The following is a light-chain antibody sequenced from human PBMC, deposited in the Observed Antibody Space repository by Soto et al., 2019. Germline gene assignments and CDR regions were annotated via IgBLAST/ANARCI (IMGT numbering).Light chain of an antibody. CDR2: DVS. CDR3: SSYTSSTTLYV. J-gene: IGLJ1*01. Sequence: QSALTQPASVSGSPGQSITISCTGTSSDVGGYNYVSWYQQHPGKAPKLMIYDVSNRPSGVSNRFSGSKSGNTASLTISGRQAEDEADYCCSSYTSSTTLYVFGTGTKLTVL. V-gene: IGLV2-14*01. CDR1: SSDVGGYNY.